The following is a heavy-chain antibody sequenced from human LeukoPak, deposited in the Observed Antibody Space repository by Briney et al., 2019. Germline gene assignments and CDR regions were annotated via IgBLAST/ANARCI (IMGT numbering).Heavy chain of an antibody. D-gene: IGHD6-6*01. Sequence: KPSETLSLTCTVSGGSISSSTYYWGWIRQPPGKGLEWIGSINYSGNTYYNPSLKSRVTISVDTSKNQFYLRLSSVTAADTAVYSCASPSISSSTYDYWGQGTLVTVSS. J-gene: IGHJ4*02. CDR1: GGSISSSTYY. CDR2: INYSGNT. V-gene: IGHV4-39*01. CDR3: ASPSISSSTYDY.